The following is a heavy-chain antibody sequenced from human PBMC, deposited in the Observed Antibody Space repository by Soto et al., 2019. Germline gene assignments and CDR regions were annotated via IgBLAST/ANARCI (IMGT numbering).Heavy chain of an antibody. Sequence: QLTLKESGPTLVKPTQTLTLTCTFSGFSLSTSGLGVGWIRQPPGKALEWLGIIYWYDDKPYSPSLRSRFTINKETSKNQVFLTMTNMYPVDTATYYCAQAYKNNWGHDGFDIWGQGTMVTVSS. CDR1: GFSLSTSGLG. V-gene: IGHV2-5*01. CDR3: AQAYKNNWGHDGFDI. CDR2: IYWYDDK. D-gene: IGHD1-1*01. J-gene: IGHJ3*02.